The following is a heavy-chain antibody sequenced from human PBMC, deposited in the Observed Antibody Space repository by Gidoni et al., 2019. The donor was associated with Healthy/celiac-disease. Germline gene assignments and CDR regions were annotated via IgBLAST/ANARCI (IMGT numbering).Heavy chain of an antibody. CDR1: GFTFSSSA. CDR3: AKPPGTTVTTDPPEGYFDY. Sequence: EVQLLESGGGLVQPGGSLRLTCAASGFTFSSSALTWVRRAPGKGLGWVSAISGSGGSTYYADSVKGRFTISRDNSKNTLYLQMNSLRAEDTAVYYCAKPPGTTVTTDPPEGYFDYWGQGTLVTVSS. J-gene: IGHJ4*02. V-gene: IGHV3-23*01. CDR2: ISGSGGST. D-gene: IGHD4-17*01.